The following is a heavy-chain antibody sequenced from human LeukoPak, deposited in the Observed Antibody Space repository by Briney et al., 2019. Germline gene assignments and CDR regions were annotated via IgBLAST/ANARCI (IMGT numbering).Heavy chain of an antibody. CDR3: ARPDDSESFYRANHY. D-gene: IGHD3-10*01. CDR2: ISNDGNNK. J-gene: IGHJ4*02. V-gene: IGHV3-30*04. Sequence: GSLSPSCAASGISLDSYPMHWGRQAPGKGLGWVAVISNDGNNKYYAGSVKGRLTIARENSNNTLSLEMNGLRVEDTAVYYCARPDDSESFYRANHYWGRGTLVTVS. CDR1: GISLDSYP.